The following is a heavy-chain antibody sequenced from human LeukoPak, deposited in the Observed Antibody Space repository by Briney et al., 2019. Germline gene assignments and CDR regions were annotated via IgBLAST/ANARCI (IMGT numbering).Heavy chain of an antibody. CDR2: ISCEGSKE. CDR1: GFSFSSYG. CDR3: AKDGIRYYYDSSGYYADY. Sequence: GGSLRLSCVASGFSFSSYGMHWVRQAPGKGLEWVAVISCEGSKEYYADSVKGRFTISRDNSKNTLYLQMTSLRAEDTAVYYCAKDGIRYYYDSSGYYADYWGQGTLVTVFS. J-gene: IGHJ4*02. V-gene: IGHV3-30*18. D-gene: IGHD3-22*01.